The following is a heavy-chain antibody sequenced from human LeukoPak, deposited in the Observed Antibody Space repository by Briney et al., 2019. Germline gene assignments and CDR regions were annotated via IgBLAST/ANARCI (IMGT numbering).Heavy chain of an antibody. J-gene: IGHJ4*02. V-gene: IGHV3-33*01. CDR2: IWHDGSNK. CDR3: ARARDGYNYPADY. D-gene: IGHD5-24*01. Sequence: LPGRSLRLSCAASGFTFSSYGMHWVRQAPGKGLEWVAVIWHDGSNKYYADSVKGRFTISRDNSKNTLYLQMNSLRAEDTAVYYCARARDGYNYPADYWGQGTLVTVSS. CDR1: GFTFSSYG.